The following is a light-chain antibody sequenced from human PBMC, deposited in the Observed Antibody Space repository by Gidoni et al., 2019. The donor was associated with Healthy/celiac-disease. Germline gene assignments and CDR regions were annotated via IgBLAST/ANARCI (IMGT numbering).Light chain of an antibody. CDR1: QSVSSN. CDR3: QQYNNWPWT. Sequence: DIVITQSPATLSVSPGERATLSCRASQSVSSNLAWYQQKPAQAPRLLIYGASTRATAIPARFSGSGSGTVFTLTISSLQSEDFAVYYCQQYNNWPWTFGQGTKVEIK. J-gene: IGKJ1*01. CDR2: GAS. V-gene: IGKV3-15*01.